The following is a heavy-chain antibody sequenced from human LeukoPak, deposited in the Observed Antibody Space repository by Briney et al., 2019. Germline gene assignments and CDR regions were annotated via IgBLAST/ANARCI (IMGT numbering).Heavy chain of an antibody. V-gene: IGHV3-9*01. CDR2: ISWNSGSI. Sequence: AGGSLRLSCAASGFTFDDYAMHWVRQAPGKGLEWVSGISWNSGSIGYADSVKGRFTISRDNAKNSLYLQMNSLRAEDTAIYYCTRVGYIDEGIDYWGQGTLVTVSS. CDR1: GFTFDDYA. D-gene: IGHD5-24*01. J-gene: IGHJ4*02. CDR3: TRVGYIDEGIDY.